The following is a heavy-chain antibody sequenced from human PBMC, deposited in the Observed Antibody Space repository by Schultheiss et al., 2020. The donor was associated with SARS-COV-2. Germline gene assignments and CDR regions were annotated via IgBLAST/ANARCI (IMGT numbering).Heavy chain of an antibody. V-gene: IGHV3-33*01. J-gene: IGHJ6*02. CDR3: ARDLVTFGYYYGMDV. Sequence: GESLKISCAASGFTFSTYGMYWVRQAPGKGLEWVAVIWNDGSNSYYVDSVKDRFTISRDNSKNTLYLQMNSLRAEDTAVYYCARDLVTFGYYYGMDVWGQGTTVTVAS. CDR2: IWNDGSNS. CDR1: GFTFSTYG. D-gene: IGHD3-16*01.